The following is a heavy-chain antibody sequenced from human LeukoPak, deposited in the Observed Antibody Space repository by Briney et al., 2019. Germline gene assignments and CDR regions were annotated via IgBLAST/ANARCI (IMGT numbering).Heavy chain of an antibody. V-gene: IGHV3-15*01. CDR3: TTENRIQLWLYYFDY. D-gene: IGHD5-18*01. Sequence: PGGSLRLSCAASGFTFSNAWLSWLRQAPGKGLEWVGRIKSKTDGGTTDYAAPVKGRFTISRDDSKNTLYLQMNSLKTEDTAVYYCTTENRIQLWLYYFDYWGQGTLVTVSS. CDR1: GFTFSNAW. CDR2: IKSKTDGGTT. J-gene: IGHJ4*02.